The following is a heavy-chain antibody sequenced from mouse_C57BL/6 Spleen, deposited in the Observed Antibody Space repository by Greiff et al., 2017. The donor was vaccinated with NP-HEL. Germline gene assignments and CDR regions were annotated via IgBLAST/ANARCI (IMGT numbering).Heavy chain of an antibody. J-gene: IGHJ2*01. CDR1: GYTFTSYW. Sequence: VKLQQPGAELVKPGASVKLSCKASGYTFTSYWMHWVKQRPGQGLEWIGMIHPNSGSTNYNEKFKSKATLTVDKSSSTAYMQLSSLTSEDSAVYYCASTSNYVGNFDYWGQGTTLTVSS. CDR2: IHPNSGST. V-gene: IGHV1-64*01. CDR3: ASTSNYVGNFDY. D-gene: IGHD2-5*01.